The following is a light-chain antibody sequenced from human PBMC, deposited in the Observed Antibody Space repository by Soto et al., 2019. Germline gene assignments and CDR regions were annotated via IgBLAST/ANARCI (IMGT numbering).Light chain of an antibody. V-gene: IGKV1-39*01. CDR3: QQSFSSLLF. J-gene: IGKJ4*01. Sequence: DFQMTQSPSSLSASLGDRVTITCRASQTISTYVTWYQQKPGKAPKALISDASTLQSGVPSRFSGSGSGTDFTLIISSLQPEDVATYYCQQSFSSLLFFGGGTQVEIK. CDR1: QTISTY. CDR2: DAS.